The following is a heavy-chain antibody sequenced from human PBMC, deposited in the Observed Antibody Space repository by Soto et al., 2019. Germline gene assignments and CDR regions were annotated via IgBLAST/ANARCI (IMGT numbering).Heavy chain of an antibody. D-gene: IGHD1-26*01. CDR3: ARGGSGSYFLSWGIDY. J-gene: IGHJ4*02. CDR2: ISGSGGST. V-gene: IGHV3-23*01. Sequence: PGGSLRLSCAASGFTFSSYAMSWVRQAPGKGLEWVSAISGSGGSTYYADSVKGRFTISRDNSKNTLYLQMNSLRAEDTAVYYCARGGSGSYFLSWGIDYWGQGTLVTVSS. CDR1: GFTFSSYA.